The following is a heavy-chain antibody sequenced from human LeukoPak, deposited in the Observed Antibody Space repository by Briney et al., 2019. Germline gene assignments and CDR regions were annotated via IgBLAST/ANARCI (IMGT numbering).Heavy chain of an antibody. V-gene: IGHV1-69*13. CDR3: ARSPPSGYGTPWYFDY. CDR2: IIPIFGTA. CDR1: GGTFNNYA. Sequence: EASVKVSFKASGGTFNNYAISWVRQAPGQGLEWMGGIIPIFGTANYAQKFQGRVTITADELTSTAYMELSSLRSEDTAVYYCARSPPSGYGTPWYFDYWGQGTLVTVSS. D-gene: IGHD5-18*01. J-gene: IGHJ4*02.